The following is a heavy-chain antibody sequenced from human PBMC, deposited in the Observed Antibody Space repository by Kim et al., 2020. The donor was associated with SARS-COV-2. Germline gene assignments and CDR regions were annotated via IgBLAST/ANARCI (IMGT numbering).Heavy chain of an antibody. D-gene: IGHD2-15*01. J-gene: IGHJ4*02. CDR3: VAVVLTDQSFYQ. V-gene: IGHV1-46*01. CDR1: GYTFTKHY. CDR2: IYPDTGIS. Sequence: ASVKVSCKASGYTFTKHYIHWVRQAPGQGLEWMGIIYPDTGISNSTQRFQGGISMTTDTSASTIYMQLNSLTAEDKAIYYCVAVVLTDQSFYQWGQGTLVTVSS.